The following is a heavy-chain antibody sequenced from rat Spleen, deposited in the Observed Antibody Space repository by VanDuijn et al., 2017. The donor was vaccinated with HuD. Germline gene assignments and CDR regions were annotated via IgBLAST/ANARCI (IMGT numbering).Heavy chain of an antibody. CDR2: IWGDGST. Sequence: QVHLKESGPGLVQPSETLSLTCTVSGFSLTTYNVHWVRQPPGKGLEWMGGIWGDGSTNYNSALKSRLSISRDTSKSQVFLKMNNLQTEDTAMYFCATQHYYDGYYRDSWGQGTLVTVSS. D-gene: IGHD1-12*03. J-gene: IGHJ3*01. V-gene: IGHV2-1*01. CDR3: ATQHYYDGYYRDS. CDR1: GFSLTTYN.